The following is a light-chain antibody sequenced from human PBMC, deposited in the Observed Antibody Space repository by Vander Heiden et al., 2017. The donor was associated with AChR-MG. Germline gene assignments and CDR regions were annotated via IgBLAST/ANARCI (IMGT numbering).Light chain of an antibody. CDR2: GAS. J-gene: IGKJ1*01. CDR1: QSVSSSY. V-gene: IGKV3-20*01. CDR3: QQYGSSPPRT. Sequence: EIVLTQSPGTLSLSPGESATLSCRASQSVSSSYLAGYQQKPGQAPRLLIYGASSRATGIPDRFSGSGSGTDFTLTISRLEPEDFAVYYCQQYGSSPPRTFGQGTKVEIK.